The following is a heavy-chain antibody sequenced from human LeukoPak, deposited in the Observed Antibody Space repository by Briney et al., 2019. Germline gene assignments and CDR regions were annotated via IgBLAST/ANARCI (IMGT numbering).Heavy chain of an antibody. J-gene: IGHJ4*02. V-gene: IGHV3-23*01. CDR3: AKDNFKAAAGPTAFDY. CDR1: GFTFSSYA. D-gene: IGHD6-13*01. CDR2: ISGSGGST. Sequence: GGSLRLSCAASGFTFSSYAMSWVRQAPGKGLEWVSAISGSGGSTYYADSVKGRFTIPRDNSKNTLYLQMNSLRAEDTAVYYCAKDNFKAAAGPTAFDYWGQGTLVTVSS.